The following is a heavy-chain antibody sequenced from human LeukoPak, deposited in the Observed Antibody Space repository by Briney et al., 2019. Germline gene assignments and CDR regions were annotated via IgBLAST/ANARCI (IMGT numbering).Heavy chain of an antibody. CDR2: IYSGGST. J-gene: IGHJ3*02. CDR3: ARAQETTSDFDAFDI. D-gene: IGHD1-7*01. CDR1: GFIVSSNY. Sequence: PGGSLRLSCAASGFIVSSNYMSWVRQAPGKGLDWVSVIYSGGSTYYADSVKGRFTISRANSKNTLYLQMNSLRAEDTAVYYCARAQETTSDFDAFDIWGQGTMVTVSS. V-gene: IGHV3-66*01.